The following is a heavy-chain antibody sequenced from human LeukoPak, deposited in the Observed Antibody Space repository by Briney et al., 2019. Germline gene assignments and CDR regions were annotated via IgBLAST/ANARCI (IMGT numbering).Heavy chain of an antibody. J-gene: IGHJ6*04. D-gene: IGHD3-10*02. CDR3: AELGITMIGGV. CDR1: GFTFDDYG. CDR2: ISYDGSNK. V-gene: IGHV3-30*18. Sequence: PGGSLRLSCAASGFTFDDYGMHWVRQAPGKGLEWVAVISYDGSNKYYADSVKGRFTISRDNSKNTLYLQMNSLRAEDTAVYYCAELGITMIGGVWGKGTTVTISS.